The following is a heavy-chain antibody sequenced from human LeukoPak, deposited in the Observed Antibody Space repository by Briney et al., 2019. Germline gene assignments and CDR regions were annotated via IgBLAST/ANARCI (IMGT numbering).Heavy chain of an antibody. D-gene: IGHD3-22*01. J-gene: IGHJ3*02. V-gene: IGHV3-30*04. CDR2: ISYDGSNK. Sequence: GGSLRLSCAASGFTFSSYAMHWVRQAPGKGLEWVAVISYDGSNKYYADSVKGRFTISRDNSKNTLYLQMNSLRAEDTAVYYCSRVGQWLSDDAFDIWGQGTMVTVSS. CDR3: SRVGQWLSDDAFDI. CDR1: GFTFSSYA.